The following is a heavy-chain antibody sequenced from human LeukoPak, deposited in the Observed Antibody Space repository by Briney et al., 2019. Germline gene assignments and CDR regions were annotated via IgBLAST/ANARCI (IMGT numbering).Heavy chain of an antibody. CDR1: GFTFSNYW. J-gene: IGHJ4*02. CDR3: AREGLVATTSDTGFDY. CDR2: IKQDGSEK. D-gene: IGHD1-26*01. V-gene: IGHV3-7*01. Sequence: PGGSLRLSCAASGFTFSNYWMTWVRQAPGKGLEWVANIKQDGSEKYYVDSVKGRFTISRDNAKNSLYLQMNSLRAEDTAVYYCAREGLVATTSDTGFDYWGQGTLVTVS.